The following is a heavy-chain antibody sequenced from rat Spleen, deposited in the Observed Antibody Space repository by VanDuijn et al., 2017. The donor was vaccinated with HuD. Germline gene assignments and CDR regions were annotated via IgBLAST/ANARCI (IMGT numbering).Heavy chain of an antibody. V-gene: IGHV5-29*01. J-gene: IGHJ4*01. D-gene: IGHD1-2*01. CDR2: ISYDGSST. CDR3: ARHSSYIPYVMDA. CDR1: GFTFSDYY. Sequence: EVQLVESDGGLVQPGRSLKLSCAASGFTFSDYYMAWVRQAPTKGLEWVATISYDGSSTYYRDSVKGRFTISRDNAKSTLYLQMNSLRSEDTATYYCARHSSYIPYVMDAWGQGASVTVSS.